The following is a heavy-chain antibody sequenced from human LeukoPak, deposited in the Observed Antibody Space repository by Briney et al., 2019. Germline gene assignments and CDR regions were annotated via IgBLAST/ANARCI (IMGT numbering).Heavy chain of an antibody. V-gene: IGHV5-51*01. D-gene: IGHD1-14*01. CDR2: IYPGDSDV. Sequence: GESLKISRQGSGYNFSSYWNGLVRQGPGEGPEWMGIIYPGDSDVKYSPSFLGQVTFSADKSNSTAYLQWSSLKASDTAVYFCARQSSRRNNDYWGQGTLVTVSS. CDR1: GYNFSSYW. CDR3: ARQSSRRNNDY. J-gene: IGHJ4*02.